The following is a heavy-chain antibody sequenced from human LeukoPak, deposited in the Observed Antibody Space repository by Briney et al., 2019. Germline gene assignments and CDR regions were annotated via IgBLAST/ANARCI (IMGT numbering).Heavy chain of an antibody. Sequence: GGSLRLSCVASGFIFSNYWMYWVRQVPGKGLVWVSRINGDGSYGVSVNGRFTISRDNAKSMLYLQMNNLRVEDTAVYYCASYNRNYDLDVWGQGTTVIVSS. CDR3: ASYNRNYDLDV. CDR2: INGDGS. D-gene: IGHD1-14*01. CDR1: GFIFSNYW. J-gene: IGHJ6*02. V-gene: IGHV3-74*01.